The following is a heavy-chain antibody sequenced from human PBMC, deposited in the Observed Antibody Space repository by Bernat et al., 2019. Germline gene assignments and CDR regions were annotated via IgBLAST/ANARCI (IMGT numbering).Heavy chain of an antibody. CDR3: ARDDYNDY. J-gene: IGHJ4*02. CDR2: ISNSGSTI. CDR1: GFTFSSYE. V-gene: IGHV3-48*03. Sequence: EVQLVESGGGLVQPGGSLRLSCAVSGFTFSSYEMNWVRQVPGKGLEWVSYISNSGSTIYYADSVKGRFTISRDNAKNSLYLEMNSLRAEDTAVYYCARDDYNDYWGQGTLVTVSS.